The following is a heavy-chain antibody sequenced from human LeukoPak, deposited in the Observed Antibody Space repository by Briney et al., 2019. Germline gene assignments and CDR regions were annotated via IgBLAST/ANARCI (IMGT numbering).Heavy chain of an antibody. J-gene: IGHJ4*02. Sequence: ASVKVSCKASGGTFSSYAISWVRQAPGQGLEWMGGIIPIFGTANYAQKFQGRVTITTDESTSTAYMELSSLRSEDTAVYHCAGSGSTVVLFDYWGLGTLVTVSS. CDR1: GGTFSSYA. CDR3: AGSGSTVVLFDY. V-gene: IGHV1-69*05. D-gene: IGHD4-23*01. CDR2: IIPIFGTA.